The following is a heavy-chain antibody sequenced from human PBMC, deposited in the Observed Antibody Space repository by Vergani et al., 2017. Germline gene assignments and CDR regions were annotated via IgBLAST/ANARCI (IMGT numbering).Heavy chain of an antibody. CDR1: GYTFTSYD. CDR2: MNPNSGNT. CDR3: ARGRYYYDSSGYRGWFDR. V-gene: IGHV1-8*03. Sequence: QVQLVQSGAEVKKPGASVKVSCKASGYTFTSYDINWVRQATGQGLEWLGWMNPNSGNTGDAQKFQGRVTITRNTSISTAYMELSSLRSEDTAVYYCARGRYYYDSSGYRGWFDRWGQGTLVTVSS. J-gene: IGHJ5*02. D-gene: IGHD3-22*01.